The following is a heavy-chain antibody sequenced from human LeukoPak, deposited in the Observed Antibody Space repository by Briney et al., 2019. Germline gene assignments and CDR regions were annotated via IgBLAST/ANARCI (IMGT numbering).Heavy chain of an antibody. CDR2: IRYGETNK. Sequence: GGSLRLSCAASGFTFSSYGMHWVRQAPGKGLEWVAFIRYGETNKYYEDSVKGRFTVSRDIPKNTLYLQMNSLRAEDTAVYYCAKDNDMFNVGYYYAMDVWGQGTTVTVSS. V-gene: IGHV3-30*02. CDR1: GFTFSSYG. J-gene: IGHJ6*02. D-gene: IGHD3-9*01. CDR3: AKDNDMFNVGYYYAMDV.